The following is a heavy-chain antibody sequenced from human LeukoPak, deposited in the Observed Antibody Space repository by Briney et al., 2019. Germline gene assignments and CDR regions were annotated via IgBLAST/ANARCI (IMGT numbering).Heavy chain of an antibody. V-gene: IGHV3-9*01. D-gene: IGHD1-26*01. CDR3: AKDISRGSGSSFDY. CDR2: ISWNSGSI. Sequence: GGSLRLSRAASGFTFDDYAMHWVRQAPGKGLEWVSGISWNSGSIGYADSVKGRFTISRDNAKNSLYLQMNSLRAEDTALYYCAKDISRGSGSSFDYWGQGTLVTVSS. CDR1: GFTFDDYA. J-gene: IGHJ4*02.